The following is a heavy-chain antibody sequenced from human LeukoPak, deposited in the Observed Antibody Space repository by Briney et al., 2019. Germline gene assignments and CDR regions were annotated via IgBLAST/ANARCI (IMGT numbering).Heavy chain of an antibody. J-gene: IGHJ4*02. V-gene: IGHV3-23*01. Sequence: GGSLRLSCAASGFTFSSYAMSWVRQAPGKGLEWVSAISGSGGSPYYADSVKVRFTISRDNSKNTLYLQMNSLRAEDTAVYYCAKYGDYDPYYFDYWGQGTLVTVSS. D-gene: IGHD4-17*01. CDR2: ISGSGGSP. CDR3: AKYGDYDPYYFDY. CDR1: GFTFSSYA.